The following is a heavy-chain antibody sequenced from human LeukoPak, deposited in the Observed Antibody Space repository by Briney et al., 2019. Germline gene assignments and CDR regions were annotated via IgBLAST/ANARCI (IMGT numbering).Heavy chain of an antibody. CDR3: ARNNGMDV. CDR1: GLTFSTHW. J-gene: IGHJ6*02. Sequence: PGGSLRLSCEASGLTFSTHWMTWVRQAPGKGLEWVANIKQDGSEKYYVDSVKGRFTISRDNAKNSLYLQMNSLRAEDTALYHCARNNGMDVWGQGTTVIVSS. CDR2: IKQDGSEK. V-gene: IGHV3-7*03.